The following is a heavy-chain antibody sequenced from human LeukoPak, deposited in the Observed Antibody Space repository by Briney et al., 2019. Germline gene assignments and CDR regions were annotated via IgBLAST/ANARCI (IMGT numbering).Heavy chain of an antibody. V-gene: IGHV4-59*01. Sequence: SETLSLTCTVSGGSISSYYWSWIRQPPGKGLEWIGYIYYSGSTNYNPSLKSRVTISVDTSKNQFSLKLSSVTAADTAVYYCVRAGGSGSHFDYWGQGTLVTVSS. CDR1: GGSISSYY. D-gene: IGHD6-19*01. J-gene: IGHJ4*02. CDR3: VRAGGSGSHFDY. CDR2: IYYSGST.